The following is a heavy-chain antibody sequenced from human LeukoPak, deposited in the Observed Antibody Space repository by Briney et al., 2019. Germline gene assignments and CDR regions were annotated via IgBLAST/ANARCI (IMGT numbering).Heavy chain of an antibody. D-gene: IGHD5-18*01. CDR2: INPNSGGT. Sequence: SVKVSCKASGYTFTGYYMHWVRQAPGQGLEWMGRINPNSGGTNYAQKFQGRVTMTRDTSISTAYMELSRLRSDDTAVYYCARDGDSYGYYYYYYMDVWGKGTTVTVSS. J-gene: IGHJ6*03. CDR3: ARDGDSYGYYYYYYMDV. V-gene: IGHV1-2*06. CDR1: GYTFTGYY.